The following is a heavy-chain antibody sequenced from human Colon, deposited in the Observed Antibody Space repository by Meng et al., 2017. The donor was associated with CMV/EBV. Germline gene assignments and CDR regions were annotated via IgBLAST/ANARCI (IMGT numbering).Heavy chain of an antibody. J-gene: IGHJ6*02. V-gene: IGHV3-20*04. CDR3: ARAISAARRNYFGMDV. CDR1: GFTFHDYG. Sequence: SCTASGFTFHDYGMNWVRRVPGKGLEWVSGINWNGESIGYAEFVKGRFTVSSDNAGKSLYLQMNSLTAEDTASYYCARAISAARRNYFGMDVWGQGTTVTVSS. CDR2: INWNGESI. D-gene: IGHD2-2*01.